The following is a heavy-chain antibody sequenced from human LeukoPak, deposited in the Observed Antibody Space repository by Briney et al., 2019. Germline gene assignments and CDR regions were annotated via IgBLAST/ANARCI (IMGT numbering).Heavy chain of an antibody. CDR3: ATGAAAAGTRYYYFGLDA. CDR2: INNEGSFA. Sequence: GGSLRLFCVGSKFTFSDYWLHWVRQAPGKGLVCVSRINNEGSFASYADSVKDRFTISRDNAKNTLYLQMNSLRAEDTAVYHCATGAAAAGTRYYYFGLDAWGKGTTVTVSS. D-gene: IGHD6-25*01. CDR1: KFTFSDYW. V-gene: IGHV3-74*01. J-gene: IGHJ6*04.